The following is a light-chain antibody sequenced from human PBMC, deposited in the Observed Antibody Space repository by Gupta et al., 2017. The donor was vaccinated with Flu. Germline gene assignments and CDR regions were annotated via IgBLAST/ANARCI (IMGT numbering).Light chain of an antibody. CDR3: SSHAGRGTWV. CDR1: SNDVGGYNR. V-gene: IGLV2-11*01. CDR2: DVT. J-gene: IGLJ1*01. Sequence: SAPTQPRSVSGSPGQSVTISCTGSSNDVGGYNRVSWYQQRPAKSPNLILYDVTERPSGVPDRFSVSKSGNTASLTISGRQADEDAEYYCSSHAGRGTWVFGTGTTVTVL.